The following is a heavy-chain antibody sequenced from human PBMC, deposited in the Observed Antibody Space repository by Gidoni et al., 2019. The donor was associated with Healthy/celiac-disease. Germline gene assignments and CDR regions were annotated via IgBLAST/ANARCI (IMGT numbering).Heavy chain of an antibody. CDR3: ARDPVAVAGVGYYFDY. J-gene: IGHJ4*02. CDR1: GYTFTSYY. Sequence: QVQLVQSGAEVKKPGASVKVSCKASGYTFTSYYMHWVRQAPGQGLEWMGIINPSGGSTSYAQKFQGRVTMTRDTSTSTVYMELSSLRSEDTAVYYCARDPVAVAGVGYYFDYWGQGTLVTVSS. V-gene: IGHV1-46*01. CDR2: INPSGGST. D-gene: IGHD6-19*01.